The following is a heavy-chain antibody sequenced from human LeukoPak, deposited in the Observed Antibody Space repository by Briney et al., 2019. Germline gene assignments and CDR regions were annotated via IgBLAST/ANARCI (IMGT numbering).Heavy chain of an antibody. D-gene: IGHD2-15*01. CDR3: AGGSGTFDP. Sequence: SETLSLTCTVSGGTISSYYWSWLRQPPGKGLEWIGYIYYSGSTNYNPSLKSRVTISVDTSKNQFSLKLSSVTAADTAVYYCAGGSGTFDPWGQGTLVTVSS. V-gene: IGHV4-59*01. J-gene: IGHJ5*02. CDR2: IYYSGST. CDR1: GGTISSYY.